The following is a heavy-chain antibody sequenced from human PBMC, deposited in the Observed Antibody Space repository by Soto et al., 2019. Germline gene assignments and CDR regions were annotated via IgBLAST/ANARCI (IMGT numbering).Heavy chain of an antibody. Sequence: GVSLRLSCSASGFTFSSYAMHWVRQAPGKGLEYVSAISSNGGSTYYADSVKGRFTISRDNSKNTLYLQMSSLRAEDTAVYYCVKAFSPTGVIVFSRFDYWGQGTLVTVSS. V-gene: IGHV3-64D*06. CDR1: GFTFSSYA. D-gene: IGHD3-16*02. J-gene: IGHJ4*02. CDR2: ISSNGGST. CDR3: VKAFSPTGVIVFSRFDY.